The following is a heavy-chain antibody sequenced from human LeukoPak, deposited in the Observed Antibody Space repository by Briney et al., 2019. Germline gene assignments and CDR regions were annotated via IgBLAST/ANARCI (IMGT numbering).Heavy chain of an antibody. V-gene: IGHV1-2*02. CDR3: ARADGYNVYFDY. J-gene: IGHJ4*02. CDR1: GYTFTGYY. Sequence: ASVKVSCKASGYTFTGYYMHWVRQAPGQGLEWMGWISPNSGGTNYAQKFQGRVTMTRDTSISTAYMELSSLRSDDTAVYYCARADGYNVYFDYWGQGTLVTVSS. D-gene: IGHD5-24*01. CDR2: ISPNSGGT.